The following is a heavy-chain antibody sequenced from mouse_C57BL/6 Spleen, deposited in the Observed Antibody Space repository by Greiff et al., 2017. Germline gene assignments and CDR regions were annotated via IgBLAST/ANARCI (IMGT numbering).Heavy chain of an antibody. CDR2: IDPETGGT. J-gene: IGHJ2*01. D-gene: IGHD1-1*01. Sequence: QVQLQQSGAELVRPGASVTLSCKASGYTFTDYEMHWVKQTPVHGLEWIGAIDPETGGTAYNQKFKGKAILTADKSSSTAYMELRSLTSEDSAVYYCTTITTVGEVDYWGQGTTLTVSS. V-gene: IGHV1-15*01. CDR1: GYTFTDYE. CDR3: TTITTVGEVDY.